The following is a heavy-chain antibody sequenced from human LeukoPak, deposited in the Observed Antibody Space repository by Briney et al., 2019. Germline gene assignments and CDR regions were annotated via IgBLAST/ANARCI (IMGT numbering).Heavy chain of an antibody. CDR1: GYTFTGYY. Sequence: ASVKVSCKASGYTFTGYYMHWVRQAPGQGLEWMGWINSNSGGTNYAQKFQGRVTMTRDTSISTAYMELSRLRSDDTAVYYCARGMDTAMVVSGWFDPWGQGTLVTVSS. V-gene: IGHV1-2*02. CDR2: INSNSGGT. CDR3: ARGMDTAMVVSGWFDP. D-gene: IGHD5-18*01. J-gene: IGHJ5*02.